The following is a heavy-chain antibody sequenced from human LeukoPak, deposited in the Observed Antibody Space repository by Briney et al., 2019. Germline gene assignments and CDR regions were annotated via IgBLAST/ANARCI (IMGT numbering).Heavy chain of an antibody. CDR2: INHSGST. Sequence: PSETLSLTCAVYGGSLSGYYWSWIRQPPGKGLEWIGEINHSGSTNYNPSLKSRVTISVDTSKNQFSLKLSSVTAADTAVYYCARGIVVVAANSFWFDPWGQGTLVTVSS. CDR1: GGSLSGYY. CDR3: ARGIVVVAANSFWFDP. J-gene: IGHJ5*02. V-gene: IGHV4-34*01. D-gene: IGHD2-15*01.